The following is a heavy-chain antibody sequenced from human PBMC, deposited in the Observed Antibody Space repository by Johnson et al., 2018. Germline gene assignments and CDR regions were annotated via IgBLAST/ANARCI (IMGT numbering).Heavy chain of an antibody. D-gene: IGHD2-21*01. CDR1: GFTFSRYW. J-gene: IGHJ6*03. Sequence: VQLQESGGGLVQPGGSLRLSCVASGFTFSRYWMSWVRQAPGKGLEWVANIKQDGSEKYYVDSVKGRFTISRDSSKNTVYLQMNSLRAGDPAVYFCAKVASDSYYYNYMDVWGKGTTVTVSS. CDR3: AKVASDSYYYNYMDV. V-gene: IGHV3-7*03. CDR2: IKQDGSEK.